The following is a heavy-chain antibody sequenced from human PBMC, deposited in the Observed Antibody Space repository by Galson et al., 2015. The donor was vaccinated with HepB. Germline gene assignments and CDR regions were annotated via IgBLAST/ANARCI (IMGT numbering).Heavy chain of an antibody. CDR2: ISHSGST. CDR1: GGSISSGGYY. Sequence: TLSLTCTVSGGSISSGGYYWSWIRQHPGKGLEWIGYISHSGSTYYNPSLKSRVTISVDTSKNQFSLKLSSVTAADTAVYFCARDRSSGSGSFGYWGQGTLVTVSS. D-gene: IGHD3-10*01. CDR3: ARDRSSGSGSFGY. J-gene: IGHJ4*02. V-gene: IGHV4-31*03.